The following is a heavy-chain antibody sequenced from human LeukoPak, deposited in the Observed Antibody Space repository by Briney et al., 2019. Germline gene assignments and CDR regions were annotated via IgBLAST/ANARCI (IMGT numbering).Heavy chain of an antibody. J-gene: IGHJ6*03. CDR3: ARGRVVAYYYYYYMDV. V-gene: IGHV1-69*06. D-gene: IGHD3-22*01. Sequence: ASVKVSCKASGYTFTSYGISWVRQAPGQGLEWMGGIIPIFGTANYAQKFQGRVTITADKSTSTAYMELSSLRSEDTAVYYCARGRVVAYYYYYYMDVWGKGTTVTVSS. CDR1: GYTFTSYG. CDR2: IIPIFGTA.